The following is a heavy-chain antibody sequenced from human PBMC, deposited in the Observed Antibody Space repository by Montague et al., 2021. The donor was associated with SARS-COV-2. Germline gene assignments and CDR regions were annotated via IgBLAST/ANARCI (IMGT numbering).Heavy chain of an antibody. CDR3: VRGLVYSSSYYSFPTLDQRPCWYFDI. CDR1: GGSFSGYY. J-gene: IGHJ2*01. D-gene: IGHD6-13*01. CDR2: INHSGST. V-gene: IGHV4-34*01. Sequence: SETLSLTCAVYGGSFSGYYWSWIRQPPGKGLEWIGEINHSGSTNYNPSLKSRVTISVDTSKKQFSLKLTSVTAADTSVYYCVRGLVYSSSYYSFPTLDQRPCWYFDIWGRGTLVTVSS.